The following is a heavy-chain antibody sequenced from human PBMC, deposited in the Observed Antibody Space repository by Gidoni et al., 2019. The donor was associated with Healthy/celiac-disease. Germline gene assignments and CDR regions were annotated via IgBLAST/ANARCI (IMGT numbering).Heavy chain of an antibody. V-gene: IGHV1-69*12. Sequence: QVQLVQSRAEVKTPGSSVKVSFKASGGTFSSYAIRWVRQAPGQGLEWMGGIIPICGTANYAQKFQGRVTITADESTSTAYMELSSLRSEDTAVYYCARGYRKDGYNYFDYYYYYGMDVWGQGTTVTVSS. CDR3: ARGYRKDGYNYFDYYYYYGMDV. J-gene: IGHJ6*02. D-gene: IGHD5-12*01. CDR2: IIPICGTA. CDR1: GGTFSSYA.